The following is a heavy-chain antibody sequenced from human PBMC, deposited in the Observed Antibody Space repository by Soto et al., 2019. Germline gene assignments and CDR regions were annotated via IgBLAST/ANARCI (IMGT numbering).Heavy chain of an antibody. V-gene: IGHV4-31*03. J-gene: IGHJ4*02. D-gene: IGHD1-26*01. CDR2: IYYSGST. CDR1: GGSISSGGYY. Sequence: SETLSLTCTVSGGSISSGGYYWSWIRQHPGKGLEWIGYIYYSGSTYYNPSLKSRVTISVGTSKNQFSLKLSSVTAADTAVYYCARAGLVGARAFDYWGQGTLVTVSS. CDR3: ARAGLVGARAFDY.